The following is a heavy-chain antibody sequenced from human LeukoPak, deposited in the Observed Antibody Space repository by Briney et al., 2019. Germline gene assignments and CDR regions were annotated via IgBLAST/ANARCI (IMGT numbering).Heavy chain of an antibody. CDR2: VRDDGREK. J-gene: IGHJ4*02. V-gene: IGHV3-7*01. D-gene: IGHD6-25*01. Sequence: PGGSLSLSCVGSGFTFSRLWMTWVRQTPGRGREWVASVRDDGREKSYADSVKGRFTISRDNAENSLFLQMTSLRVEDTAVYYCTRGGSDSSRYWVYWGQGTLVTVSS. CDR1: GFTFSRLW. CDR3: TRGGSDSSRYWVY.